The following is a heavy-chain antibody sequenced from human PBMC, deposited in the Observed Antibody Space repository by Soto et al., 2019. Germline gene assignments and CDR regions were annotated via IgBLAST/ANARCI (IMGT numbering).Heavy chain of an antibody. Sequence: GASVKVSCKASGYTFTSYGISWVRQAPGQGLEWMGWISAYNGNTNYAQKLQGRVTMTTDTSTSTAYMELRSLRSDDTAVYYCARDWAYCGGDCYPNWFDPWGQGTLVTVSS. CDR3: ARDWAYCGGDCYPNWFDP. D-gene: IGHD2-21*02. CDR2: ISAYNGNT. CDR1: GYTFTSYG. J-gene: IGHJ5*02. V-gene: IGHV1-18*01.